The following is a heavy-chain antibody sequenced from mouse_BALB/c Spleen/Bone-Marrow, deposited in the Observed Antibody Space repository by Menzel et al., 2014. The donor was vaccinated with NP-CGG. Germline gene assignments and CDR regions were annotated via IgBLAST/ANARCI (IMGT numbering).Heavy chain of an antibody. J-gene: IGHJ2*01. D-gene: IGHD4-1*01. Sequence: EVNLVESGGGLVQPGGSRKLSCAASGSTFSSFGMHWVRQAPEKGLEWVAYISSGSSTIFYADTVKGRFTVSRDNPKNTLFLQMTSLRSEDTAMYYCTRGGNWDDFDYWGQGTTLTVSS. CDR3: TRGGNWDDFDY. V-gene: IGHV5-17*02. CDR1: GSTFSSFG. CDR2: ISSGSSTI.